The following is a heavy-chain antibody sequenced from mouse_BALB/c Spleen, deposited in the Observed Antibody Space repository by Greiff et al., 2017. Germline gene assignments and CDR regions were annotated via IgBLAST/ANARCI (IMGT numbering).Heavy chain of an antibody. CDR2: IYPSDSYT. CDR3: TRGRDVGDY. V-gene: IGHV1-69*02. J-gene: IGHJ2*01. D-gene: IGHD3-3*01. CDR1: GYTFTSYW. Sequence: HVQLQQPGAELVRPGASVKLSCKASGYTFTSYWINWVKQRPGQGLEWIGNIYPSDSYTNYNQKFKDKATLTVDKSSSTAYMQLSSPTSEDSAVYYCTRGRDVGDYWGQGTTLTVSS.